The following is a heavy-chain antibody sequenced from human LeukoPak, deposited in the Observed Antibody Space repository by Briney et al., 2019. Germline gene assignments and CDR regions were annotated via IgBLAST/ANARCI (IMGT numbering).Heavy chain of an antibody. CDR3: AREWELPLDY. CDR2: ISSSSSYI. V-gene: IGHV3-21*01. CDR1: GFTFSNAW. D-gene: IGHD1-26*01. J-gene: IGHJ4*02. Sequence: PGGSLRLSCAASGFTFSNAWMSWVRQAPGKGLEWVSSISSSSSYIYYADSVKGRFTISRDNAKNSLYLQMNSLRAEDTAVYYCAREWELPLDYWGQGTLVTVSS.